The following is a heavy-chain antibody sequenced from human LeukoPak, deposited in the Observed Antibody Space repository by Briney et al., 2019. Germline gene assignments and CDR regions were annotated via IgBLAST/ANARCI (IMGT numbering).Heavy chain of an antibody. CDR3: AATSIRMVQRIIYYGKDV. CDR1: GFTNSNSS. V-gene: IGHV1-58*01. D-gene: IGHD3-10*01. CDR2: IVVGTGKT. J-gene: IGHJ6*02. Sequence: SVKVSCKASGFTNSNSSVQWVRQARGQRPEWIGWIVVGTGKTNYAQRLQERVTITRDMSTGTVDMELSSLRFEDTAVYYCAATSIRMVQRIIYYGKDVWGQGTTVTVSS.